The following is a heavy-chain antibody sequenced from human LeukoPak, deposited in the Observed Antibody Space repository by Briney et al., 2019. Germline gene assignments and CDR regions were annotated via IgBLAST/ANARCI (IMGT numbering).Heavy chain of an antibody. J-gene: IGHJ5*02. CDR1: GFPFSSYS. Sequence: GGSRRLPLEASGFPFSSYSMTWFRQAPGRGLEWVSYISSSSSTIYYADSVKGRFTISRDNAKNSLYLQMNSLRAEDTAVYYCARDRGYWWSDPWGQGTLVTVSS. D-gene: IGHD2-8*02. V-gene: IGHV3-48*04. CDR2: ISSSSSTI. CDR3: ARDRGYWWSDP.